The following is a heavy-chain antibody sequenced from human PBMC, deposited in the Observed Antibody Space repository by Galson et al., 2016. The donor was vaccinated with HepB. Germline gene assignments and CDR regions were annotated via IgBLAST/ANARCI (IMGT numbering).Heavy chain of an antibody. Sequence: SVAEVKKPGESLKISCRGSGYIFSDYWIGWVRQMPGEGLEWMGIIYPGDSDTRYSPSFQGQVTISADKSISTVYLQWSSLKASDTAVYYCARRGGYYYDTSAYPYYFDYWGQGTLVTVSS. CDR2: IYPGDSDT. D-gene: IGHD3-22*01. J-gene: IGHJ4*02. CDR3: ARRGGYYYDTSAYPYYFDY. CDR1: GYIFSDYW. V-gene: IGHV5-51*01.